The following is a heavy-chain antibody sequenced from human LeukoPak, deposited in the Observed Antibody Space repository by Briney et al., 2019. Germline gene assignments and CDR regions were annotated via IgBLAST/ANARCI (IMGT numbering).Heavy chain of an antibody. V-gene: IGHV3-21*01. D-gene: IGHD5-12*01. CDR1: GFTFSSYR. Sequence: KTGGSLRLSCAASGFTFSSYRMNWVRQAPGKGLEWVSSISSSSSYIYYADSVKGRFTISRDNAKNSLYLQMNSLRAEDTAVYYCARGEYSGYDTLFHYWGQGTLVTVSS. J-gene: IGHJ4*02. CDR2: ISSSSSYI. CDR3: ARGEYSGYDTLFHY.